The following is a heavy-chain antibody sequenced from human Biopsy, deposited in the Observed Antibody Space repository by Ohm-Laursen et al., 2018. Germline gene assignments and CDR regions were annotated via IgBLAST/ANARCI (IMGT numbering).Heavy chain of an antibody. CDR1: GGSINSYY. Sequence: GTLSLTCTVSGGSINSYYWCWIRQTPGKGLEWIGYIYYSGSTNYNPSLKSRVTISVDTSKNQFSLRLNSVTAADTAVYYCARATNSTGWPYYYFYGMDVWGQGTTVTVSS. CDR3: ARATNSTGWPYYYFYGMDV. J-gene: IGHJ6*02. V-gene: IGHV4-59*01. CDR2: IYYSGST. D-gene: IGHD2/OR15-2a*01.